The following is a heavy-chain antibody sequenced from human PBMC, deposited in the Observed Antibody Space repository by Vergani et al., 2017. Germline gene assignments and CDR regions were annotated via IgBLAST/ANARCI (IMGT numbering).Heavy chain of an antibody. Sequence: QVQVVQSGAEVKKSGASVNVFCKTSVYTFSIYYMHWVRPAPGQGLEWMGIINPSGGHTNYAQKFLGRVTMTRDTSTSTVYMELSSLRSEDTAIYYCARGDYGILTGYRYWGQGTLVTVSA. J-gene: IGHJ4*02. D-gene: IGHD3-9*01. CDR1: VYTFSIYY. V-gene: IGHV1-46*03. CDR3: ARGDYGILTGYRY. CDR2: INPSGGHT.